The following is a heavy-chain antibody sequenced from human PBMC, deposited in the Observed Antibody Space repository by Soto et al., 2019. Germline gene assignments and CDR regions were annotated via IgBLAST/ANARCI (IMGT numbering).Heavy chain of an antibody. CDR2: IIPIFGTA. Sequence: QVQLVQSGAEVKKPGSSVKVSCQASGGTFSSYAISWVRQAPGQGLEWMGGIIPIFGTANYAQKFQGRVTITADKSTSTAYMGLSSLRSEDTAVYYCARRVDSTGGGWFDPWGQGTLVTVSS. V-gene: IGHV1-69*06. CDR3: ARRVDSTGGGWFDP. D-gene: IGHD6-25*01. J-gene: IGHJ5*02. CDR1: GGTFSSYA.